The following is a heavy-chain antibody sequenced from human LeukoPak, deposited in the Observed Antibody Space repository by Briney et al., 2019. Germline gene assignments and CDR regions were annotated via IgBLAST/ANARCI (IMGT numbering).Heavy chain of an antibody. D-gene: IGHD1-20*01. Sequence: PGGSLRLSCVASGFSVTTHYMSWVRQAPGKGLEWVALLYTDGTTYYANSVEGRFSISRDDSKNTIYLQMDSLRAEDAAAYYCARGGAYYWNPRYWGQGTLVTVSS. CDR1: GFSVTTHY. V-gene: IGHV3-53*01. CDR2: LYTDGTT. CDR3: ARGGAYYWNPRY. J-gene: IGHJ4*02.